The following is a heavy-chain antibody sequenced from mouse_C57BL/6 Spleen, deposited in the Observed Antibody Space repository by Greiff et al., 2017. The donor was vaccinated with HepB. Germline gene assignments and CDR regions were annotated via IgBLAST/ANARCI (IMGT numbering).Heavy chain of an antibody. Sequence: EVQLQQSVAELVRPGASVKLSGTASGFNIKNTNWHGGSRRPEQGREWIGSIDPANGNTKYAPKFQGKATITADTSSNTAYLQLSSLTSEDTAIYYCAREDYRGHYYAMDYWGQGTSVTVSS. CDR1: GFNIKNTN. J-gene: IGHJ4*01. D-gene: IGHD2-14*01. V-gene: IGHV14-3*01. CDR2: IDPANGNT. CDR3: AREDYRGHYYAMDY.